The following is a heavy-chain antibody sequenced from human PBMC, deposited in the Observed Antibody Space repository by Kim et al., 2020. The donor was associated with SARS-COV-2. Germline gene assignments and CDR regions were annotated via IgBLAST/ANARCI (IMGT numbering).Heavy chain of an antibody. Sequence: SETLSLTCTVSGGSISSGGYYWSWIRQHPGKGLEWIGYIYYSGSTYYNPSLKSRVTISVDTSKNQFSLKLSSVTAADTAVYYCARGDYYDSSGYYNQRDYNDYAMDVWGQGTTVTVSS. J-gene: IGHJ6*02. CDR2: IYYSGST. V-gene: IGHV4-31*03. CDR1: GGSISSGGYY. D-gene: IGHD3-22*01. CDR3: ARGDYYDSSGYYNQRDYNDYAMDV.